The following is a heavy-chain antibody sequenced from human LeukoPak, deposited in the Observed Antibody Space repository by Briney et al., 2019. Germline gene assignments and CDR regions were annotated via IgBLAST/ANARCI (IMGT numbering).Heavy chain of an antibody. CDR3: ARSLIVVVPAANEGDDAFDI. D-gene: IGHD2-2*01. CDR2: ISAYNGNT. Sequence: GASVKVSCKASGYTFTSYGISWVRQAPGQGLEWMGWISAYNGNTNYAQKLQGRVTMTTDTSTSTAYMELRSLRSDDTAVYYCARSLIVVVPAANEGDDAFDIWGQGTMVTVSS. V-gene: IGHV1-18*01. CDR1: GYTFTSYG. J-gene: IGHJ3*02.